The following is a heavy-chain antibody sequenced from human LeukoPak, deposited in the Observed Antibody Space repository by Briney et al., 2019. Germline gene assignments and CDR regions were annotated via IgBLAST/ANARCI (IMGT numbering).Heavy chain of an antibody. J-gene: IGHJ6*02. CDR1: GYTFTSYG. D-gene: IGHD6-13*01. Sequence: ASVKVSCKASGYTFTSYGISWVRQAPGQGLEWMGWISAYNGNTNYAQKLQGRVTMTTDTSTSTAYMELRSLRSDDTAVYYCARDNNMAAAHPLSYYYGMDVWGQGTTVTVSS. CDR3: ARDNNMAAAHPLSYYYGMDV. V-gene: IGHV1-18*01. CDR2: ISAYNGNT.